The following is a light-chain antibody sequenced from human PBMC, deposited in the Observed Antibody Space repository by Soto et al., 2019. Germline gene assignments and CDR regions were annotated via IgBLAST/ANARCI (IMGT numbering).Light chain of an antibody. V-gene: IGKV4-1*01. CDR1: QSVLYSSNNKNY. Sequence: DIVMTQSPDSLAVSLGERATINCKSSQSVLYSSNNKNYLAWYQQKPGQPPKLLIYWASTRESGVPDRVSGSGHGTDFTLPISSLQAEAVPVYYCQQYYSTPWTFGQGTKVEIK. J-gene: IGKJ1*01. CDR3: QQYYSTPWT. CDR2: WAS.